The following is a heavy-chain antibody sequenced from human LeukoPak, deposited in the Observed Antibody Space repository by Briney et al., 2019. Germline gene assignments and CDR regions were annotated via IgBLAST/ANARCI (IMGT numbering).Heavy chain of an antibody. CDR3: ARVAYRYSINDWSRIGLGAYASKYYYYMDV. Sequence: KSSETLSLTCAVYGGSFSDYSWTWIRQPPGKGLEYIGEINPSGGTNHNPSLRSRVSMSVDTSKNQTSLRVCSVTAGDTAVYYCARVAYRYSINDWSRIGLGAYASKYYYYMDVWGKGTTVTVSS. D-gene: IGHD2-8*01. J-gene: IGHJ6*03. CDR2: INPSGGT. V-gene: IGHV4-34*01. CDR1: GGSFSDYS.